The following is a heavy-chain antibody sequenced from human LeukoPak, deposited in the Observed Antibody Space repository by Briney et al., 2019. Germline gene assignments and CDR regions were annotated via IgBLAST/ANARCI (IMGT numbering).Heavy chain of an antibody. Sequence: SETLSLTCAVYGGSFSGYYWSWIRQPPGKGLEWIGEINHSESTNYNPSLKSRVTISVDTSKNQFSLKLSSVTAADTAVYYCARGKQTAVAGTPAGRYYFDYWGQGTLVTVSS. J-gene: IGHJ4*02. CDR1: GGSFSGYY. CDR2: INHSEST. D-gene: IGHD6-19*01. V-gene: IGHV4-34*01. CDR3: ARGKQTAVAGTPAGRYYFDY.